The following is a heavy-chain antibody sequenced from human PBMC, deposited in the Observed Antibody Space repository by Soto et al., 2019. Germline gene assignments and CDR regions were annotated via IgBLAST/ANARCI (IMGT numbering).Heavy chain of an antibody. V-gene: IGHV1-69*01. CDR1: GGTFSSYA. D-gene: IGHD5-18*01. Sequence: QVQLVQSGAEVKKPGSSVKVSCKASGGTFSSYAISWVRQAPGQGLEWMGEIIPIFGTANYAQKFQGRVTITADESTSTAYMELSSLRSEDTAVYYCARGAVDTAMVPYYYYGMDVWAKGPRSPSP. CDR2: IIPIFGTA. CDR3: ARGAVDTAMVPYYYYGMDV. J-gene: IGHJ6*02.